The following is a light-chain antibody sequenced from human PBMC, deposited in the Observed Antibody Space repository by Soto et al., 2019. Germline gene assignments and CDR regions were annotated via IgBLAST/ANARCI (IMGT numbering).Light chain of an antibody. V-gene: IGKV3-20*01. CDR1: QNVRSDY. CDR2: GVS. Sequence: EIVLTQSPSTLSFSPVDRSTLSCRASQNVRSDYFAWYQQKPGQAPRVIIFGVSTRASATPDRFRGSGSGTYFTLTISRLEPDDFALYYCQQYGNSPLTFGGGTKVDIK. J-gene: IGKJ4*01. CDR3: QQYGNSPLT.